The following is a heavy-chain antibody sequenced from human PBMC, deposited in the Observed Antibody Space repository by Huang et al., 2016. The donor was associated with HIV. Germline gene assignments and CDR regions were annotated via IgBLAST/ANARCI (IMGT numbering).Heavy chain of an antibody. CDR2: IYYMGNT. D-gene: IGHD1-26*01. V-gene: IGHV4-39*01. Sequence: QLQLQESGPGLVKPSETLSLTCTVSGGSISSGSYYWGWIRQPPGKGLEWIGSIYYMGNTYDNPALKSRVTISVDTSKNQFSLKLSAVTAADTAVYYCARLRVSGSYLNYYYGMDVWGQGTTVTVSS. CDR3: ARLRVSGSYLNYYYGMDV. CDR1: GGSISSGSYY. J-gene: IGHJ6*02.